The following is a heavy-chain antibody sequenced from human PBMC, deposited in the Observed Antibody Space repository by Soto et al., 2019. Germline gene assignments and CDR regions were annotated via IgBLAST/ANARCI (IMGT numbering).Heavy chain of an antibody. CDR1: GFSLSTSGVG. V-gene: IGHV2-5*02. CDR2: IYWDDDK. CDR3: APRPATLLCFDY. D-gene: IGHD2-2*01. Sequence: QITLKESGPTLVKPTQTLTLTCTFSGFSLSTSGVGVGWIRQPPGKALEWLALIYWDDDKRYRPSLKSRLTITKDTSKNPVVLTMTNMDPVDTATYYCAPRPATLLCFDYWGQGTLVTVSS. J-gene: IGHJ4*02.